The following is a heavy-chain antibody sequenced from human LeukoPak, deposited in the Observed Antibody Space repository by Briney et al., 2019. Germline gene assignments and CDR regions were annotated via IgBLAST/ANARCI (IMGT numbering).Heavy chain of an antibody. CDR3: ARVPTITMVRGVIRHYFDY. D-gene: IGHD3-10*01. V-gene: IGHV4-39*07. CDR1: GGSISSSIYY. J-gene: IGHJ4*02. CDR2: VFYNGAT. Sequence: SETLSLTCIVSGGSISSSIYYWAWVRQPPGKGLEGIGTVFYNGATQYSPSLRSRVTISIDTSTNQFSLKLTSVTAADTALYYCARVPTITMVRGVIRHYFDYWGQGTLVTVSS.